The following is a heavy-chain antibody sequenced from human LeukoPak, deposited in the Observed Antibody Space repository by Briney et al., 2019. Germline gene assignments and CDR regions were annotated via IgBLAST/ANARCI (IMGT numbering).Heavy chain of an antibody. CDR2: ISGSGSDL. D-gene: IGHD3-22*01. J-gene: IGHJ6*02. Sequence: GGSLRLSCVACGFSFSDYYMSWVRQAPGRGLEWVSYISGSGSDLYYADSVKGRFTISRDNANNSLYLQMNSLRAEDTAVYYCARSIGYYYTMDVWGQGTTVTVSS. CDR3: ARSIGYYYTMDV. V-gene: IGHV3-11*01. CDR1: GFSFSDYY.